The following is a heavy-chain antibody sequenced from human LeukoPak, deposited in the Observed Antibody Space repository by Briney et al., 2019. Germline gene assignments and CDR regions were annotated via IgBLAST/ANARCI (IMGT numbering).Heavy chain of an antibody. Sequence: SETLSLTCAVYGGSFSGYYWSWIRQPPGKGLEWIGEINHSGSTNYNPSLKSRVTISVDTSKNQFSLKLSSVTAADTAVYYCASSPGYSSSWVFDYWGQGTLVTVSS. CDR2: INHSGST. D-gene: IGHD6-13*01. J-gene: IGHJ4*02. CDR1: GGSFSGYY. CDR3: ASSPGYSSSWVFDY. V-gene: IGHV4-34*01.